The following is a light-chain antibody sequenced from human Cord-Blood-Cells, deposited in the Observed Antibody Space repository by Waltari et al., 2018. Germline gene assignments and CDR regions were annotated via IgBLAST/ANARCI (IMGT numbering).Light chain of an antibody. Sequence: QSVLTQPPSASGTPGQRVTISCSGSSSNLGSNYVYWYQQLPGTAPKLLIYRNNQRPSGVPDRFSGSKSGTSASLAIGGLRSEDEADYYCAAWDDSLSGVVFGGGTKLTVL. CDR1: SSNLGSNY. CDR3: AAWDDSLSGVV. V-gene: IGLV1-47*01. J-gene: IGLJ2*01. CDR2: RNN.